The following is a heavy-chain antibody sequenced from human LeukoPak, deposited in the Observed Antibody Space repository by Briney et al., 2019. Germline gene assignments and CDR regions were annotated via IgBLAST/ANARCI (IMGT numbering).Heavy chain of an antibody. D-gene: IGHD6-13*01. V-gene: IGHV1-69*01. CDR3: ARASGAAAGINWFDP. J-gene: IGHJ5*02. Sequence: SVKVSCKASGGTFSSYAISWVRQAPGQGLEWMGGIIPIFGTANHAQKFQGRVTITADESTSTAYMELSSLRSEDTAVYYCARASGAAAGINWFDPWGQGTLVTVSS. CDR1: GGTFSSYA. CDR2: IIPIFGTA.